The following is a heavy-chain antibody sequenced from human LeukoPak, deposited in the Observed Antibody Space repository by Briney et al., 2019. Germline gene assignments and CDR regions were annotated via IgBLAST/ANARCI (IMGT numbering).Heavy chain of an antibody. CDR1: GGSISSYY. CDR3: ARSMVRGVTTGV. D-gene: IGHD3-10*01. CDR2: IYYSGST. J-gene: IGHJ4*02. V-gene: IGHV4-59*12. Sequence: PSETLSLTCTVSGGSISSYYWSWIRQPPGKGLEWIGYIYYSGSTNYNPSLKSRVTISVDTSKNQFSLKLSSVTAADTAVYYCARSMVRGVTTGVWGQGTLVTVSS.